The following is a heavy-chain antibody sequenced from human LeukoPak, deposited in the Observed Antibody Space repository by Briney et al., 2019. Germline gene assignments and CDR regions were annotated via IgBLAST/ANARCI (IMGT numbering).Heavy chain of an antibody. Sequence: PGGSLCLSCAASGCTFSSYGIQFSSYGMHWVRQAPGQGLEWVAFIRSDGRNKYYADSVKGRFTISRDNTKNMLYLQMNSLRAEDTAVYYCAKLKINYYYYMDVWGKGTTVIVSS. CDR1: GCTFSSYGIQFSSYG. CDR2: IRSDGRNK. V-gene: IGHV3-30*02. J-gene: IGHJ6*03. CDR3: AKLKINYYYYMDV. D-gene: IGHD3-16*01.